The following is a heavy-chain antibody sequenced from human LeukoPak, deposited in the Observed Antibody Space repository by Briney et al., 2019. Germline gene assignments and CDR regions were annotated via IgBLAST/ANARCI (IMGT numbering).Heavy chain of an antibody. J-gene: IGHJ4*02. CDR1: GYTFTSHA. CDR2: INTNTGNP. Sequence: ASVKVSCKASGYTFTSHAMNWVRQAPGQGLEWVGWINTNTGNPTYAQGFTGRFVFSLDTSVSTAYLQISSLKAEDTAVYYCARPLYNWNDVINYWGQGTLVTVSS. V-gene: IGHV7-4-1*02. D-gene: IGHD1-20*01. CDR3: ARPLYNWNDVINY.